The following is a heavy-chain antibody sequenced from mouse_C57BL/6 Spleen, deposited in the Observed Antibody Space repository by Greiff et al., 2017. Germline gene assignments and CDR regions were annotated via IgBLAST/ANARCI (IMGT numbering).Heavy chain of an antibody. D-gene: IGHD1-1*01. CDR1: GFTFSSYA. CDR2: ISDGGSYT. CDR3: ARDTLYDYGSSYTRTWYFDV. J-gene: IGHJ1*03. Sequence: EVMLVESGGGLVKPGGSLKLSCAASGFTFSSYAMSWVRQTPEKRLEWVATISDGGSYTYYPDNVKGRFTISRDNAKNNLYLQMSHLKSEDTAMYYCARDTLYDYGSSYTRTWYFDVWGTGTTVTVSS. V-gene: IGHV5-4*01.